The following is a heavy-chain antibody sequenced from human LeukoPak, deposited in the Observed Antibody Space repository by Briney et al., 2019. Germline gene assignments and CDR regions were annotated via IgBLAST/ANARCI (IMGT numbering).Heavy chain of an antibody. CDR3: AKDLRYYGSGSYLGFDY. Sequence: GRSLRLSCAAPGFTFSSYGMHWVRQAPGKGLEWVAGISYDGSNKYYADSVKGRFTISRDNSKNTLYLQMNSLRAEDTAVYYCAKDLRYYGSGSYLGFDYWGQGTLVTVSS. CDR1: GFTFSSYG. J-gene: IGHJ4*02. CDR2: ISYDGSNK. D-gene: IGHD3-10*01. V-gene: IGHV3-30*18.